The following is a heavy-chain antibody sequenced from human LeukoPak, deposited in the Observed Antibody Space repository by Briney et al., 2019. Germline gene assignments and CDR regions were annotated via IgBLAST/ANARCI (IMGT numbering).Heavy chain of an antibody. D-gene: IGHD3-16*01. CDR1: GGSISSYY. Sequence: SETLSLTCTVSGGSISSYYWSWIRQPPGKGLEWIGYIYYSGSTNYNPSLKSRVTISVDTSKNQFSLKLSSVTAADTAVYYCARHRFGHLFDTWGQGTLVTVSS. CDR2: IYYSGST. J-gene: IGHJ4*02. V-gene: IGHV4-59*01. CDR3: ARHRFGHLFDT.